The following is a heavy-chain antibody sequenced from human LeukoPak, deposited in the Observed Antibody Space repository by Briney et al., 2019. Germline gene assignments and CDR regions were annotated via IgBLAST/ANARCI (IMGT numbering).Heavy chain of an antibody. CDR2: IYYSGST. V-gene: IGHV4-30-4*01. D-gene: IGHD2-15*01. CDR3: ARGCNCSGGSCTGWFDP. CDR1: GGSISSGDYY. J-gene: IGHJ5*02. Sequence: SETLSLTCTVSGGSISSGDYYWSWIRHPPGKGLEWIGYIYYSGSTYYNPSLKSRVTISVDTSKNQFSLKLSSVAAADTAVYYGARGCNCSGGSCTGWFDPWGQGTLVTVSS.